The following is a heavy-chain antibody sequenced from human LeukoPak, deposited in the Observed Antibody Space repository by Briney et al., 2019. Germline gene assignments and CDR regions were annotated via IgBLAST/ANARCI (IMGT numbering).Heavy chain of an antibody. CDR1: RLTLSTYA. Sequence: PGGSLRLSCAVSRLTLSTYAMTWVRQAPGKGLEWVSTIGGGGAGTYYADSVKGRFTIPRDSSKDTLYLQMNSLRAEDTAVYYCAKTHGDYVYYFFYAMDVWGQGTTVTVSS. J-gene: IGHJ6*02. CDR3: AKTHGDYVYYFFYAMDV. CDR2: IGGGGAGT. D-gene: IGHD4-17*01. V-gene: IGHV3-23*01.